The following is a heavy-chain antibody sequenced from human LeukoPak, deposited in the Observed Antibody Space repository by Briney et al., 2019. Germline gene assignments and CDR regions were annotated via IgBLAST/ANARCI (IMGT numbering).Heavy chain of an antibody. Sequence: GGSLRLSCAASGFTFSSYAMSWVRQAPGKGLEWVSAISGSGGSTYYADSVKGRFTISRDNSKNTLYLQMNSLRAEDTAVYYCVKDVLVAVAVNFDYWGQGTLVTVSS. CDR3: VKDVLVAVAVNFDY. D-gene: IGHD6-19*01. CDR1: GFTFSSYA. J-gene: IGHJ4*02. V-gene: IGHV3-23*01. CDR2: ISGSGGST.